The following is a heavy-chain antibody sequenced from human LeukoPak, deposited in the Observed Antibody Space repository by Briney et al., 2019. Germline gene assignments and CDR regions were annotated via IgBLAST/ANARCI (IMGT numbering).Heavy chain of an antibody. CDR3: AREGDIVVVPAAGPFDY. CDR1: GFTFSSYE. D-gene: IGHD2-2*01. J-gene: IGHJ4*02. Sequence: GGSLRLSCAASGFTFSSYEMNWVRQAPGKGLEWVSYISSSGSTIYYADSVKGRFTTSRDNAKNSLYLQMNSLRAEDTAVYYCAREGDIVVVPAAGPFDYWGQGTLVTVSS. CDR2: ISSSGSTI. V-gene: IGHV3-48*03.